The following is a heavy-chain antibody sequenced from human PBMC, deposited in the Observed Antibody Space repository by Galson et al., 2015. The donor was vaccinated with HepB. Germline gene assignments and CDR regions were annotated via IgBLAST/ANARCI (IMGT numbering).Heavy chain of an antibody. CDR2: INPGDGST. CDR1: GYAFISYY. J-gene: IGHJ6*02. D-gene: IGHD3-10*01. Sequence: SVKVSCKASGYAFISYYIHWVRQAPGQGLEWMGIINPGDGSTSFAQKFQGRVTVTWDTSTSTLYMELSSLGSEDTAVYHCARGRHYGSGSYDDHLINNFYYYGMDVWGQGTTVTVSS. V-gene: IGHV1-46*03. CDR3: ARGRHYGSGSYDDHLINNFYYYGMDV.